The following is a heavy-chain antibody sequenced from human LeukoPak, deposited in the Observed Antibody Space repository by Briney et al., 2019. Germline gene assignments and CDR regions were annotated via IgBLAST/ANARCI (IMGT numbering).Heavy chain of an antibody. D-gene: IGHD5-12*01. Sequence: TGGSLRLSCSASGFAFSSYAMGWVRQAPVGGLEWVASISGSADITTYADSLKGRFTISRDNSKNTLYLQINSLRDEDTALYYCGKYLQPSGYPYALDTWGQGTMVTVSS. CDR3: GKYLQPSGYPYALDT. J-gene: IGHJ3*02. V-gene: IGHV3-23*01. CDR2: ISGSADIT. CDR1: GFAFSSYA.